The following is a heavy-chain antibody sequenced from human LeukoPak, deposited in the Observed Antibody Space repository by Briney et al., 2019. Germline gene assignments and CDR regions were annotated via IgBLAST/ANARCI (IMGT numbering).Heavy chain of an antibody. Sequence: ASVKVSCKASGYTFTGYYMHLVRQAPGQGLEWMGWINPNSGGTNYAQKFRGRVTMTRDTSISTAYMELSRLRSDDTAVYYCARGDTAMMRPFDYWGQGPLVTVSS. V-gene: IGHV1-2*02. CDR2: INPNSGGT. CDR1: GYTFTGYY. D-gene: IGHD5-18*01. J-gene: IGHJ4*02. CDR3: ARGDTAMMRPFDY.